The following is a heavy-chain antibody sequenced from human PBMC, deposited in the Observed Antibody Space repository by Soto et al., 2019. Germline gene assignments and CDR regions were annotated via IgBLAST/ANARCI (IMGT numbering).Heavy chain of an antibody. CDR1: GFTFSDYY. J-gene: IGHJ4*02. CDR2: ISSSGSTI. CDR3: ARIDVEGLWFAETGVYYFDY. Sequence: GGSLRLSCAASGFTFSDYYMSWIRQAPGKGLEWVSYISSSGSTIYYADSVKGRFTISRDNAKNSLYLQMNSLRAEDTAVYYCARIDVEGLWFAETGVYYFDYWGQGTLVTVSS. V-gene: IGHV3-11*01. D-gene: IGHD3-10*01.